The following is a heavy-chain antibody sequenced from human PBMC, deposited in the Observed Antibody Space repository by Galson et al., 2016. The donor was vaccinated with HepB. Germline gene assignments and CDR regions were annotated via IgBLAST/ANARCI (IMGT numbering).Heavy chain of an antibody. V-gene: IGHV1-69*06. CDR3: AREGDGAYFDY. D-gene: IGHD3-16*01. Sequence: SVKVSCKASGDALRNLAINWVRQAPGQGLEWMGGIVPIIGTGNYAQKFQDRLTIVADKSTSTNYMELSSLRSEDTAVYYCAREGDGAYFDYWGQGTLVSVSS. J-gene: IGHJ4*02. CDR1: GDALRNLA. CDR2: IVPIIGTG.